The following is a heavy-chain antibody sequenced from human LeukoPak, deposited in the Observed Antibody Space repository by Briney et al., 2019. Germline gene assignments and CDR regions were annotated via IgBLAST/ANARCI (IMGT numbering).Heavy chain of an antibody. V-gene: IGHV3-23*01. J-gene: IGHJ4*02. Sequence: GGSLRLSCVASGFTFDDYGMIWVRHAPGKGLEWVSGISGSGGSTYYADSVKGRLTISRDNSKNTLYLQMNSLKTEDTAVYYCTLAYCGGDCYLDYWGQGTLVTVSS. CDR2: ISGSGGST. CDR3: TLAYCGGDCYLDY. CDR1: GFTFDDYG. D-gene: IGHD2-21*02.